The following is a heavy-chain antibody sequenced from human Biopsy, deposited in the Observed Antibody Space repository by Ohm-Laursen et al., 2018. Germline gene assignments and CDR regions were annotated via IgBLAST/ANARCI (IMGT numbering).Heavy chain of an antibody. V-gene: IGHV4-59*02. CDR3: AAVAFSCGSACNI. D-gene: IGHD2/OR15-2a*01. J-gene: IGHJ3*02. Sequence: SQTLSLPCSVSGGSVGLYFLRWIPLPSGKRPEWIGDTYYSGNTEHHPSLRSRVTTSVDISSNQFFLNMKSPTCADTAVYYCAAVAFSCGSACNIWGQGTTVIVSS. CDR2: TYYSGNT. CDR1: GGSVGLYF.